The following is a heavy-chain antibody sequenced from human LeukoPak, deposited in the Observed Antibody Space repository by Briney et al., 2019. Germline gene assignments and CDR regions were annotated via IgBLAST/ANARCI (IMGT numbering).Heavy chain of an antibody. CDR1: GYTLTELS. D-gene: IGHD6-19*01. CDR3: ATVSRGYSSGWSPTENWFDP. CDR2: FDPEDGET. J-gene: IGHJ5*02. V-gene: IGHV1-24*01. Sequence: GASVKVSCKVSGYTLTELSMHWVRQAPGKGLGWMGGFDPEDGETIYAQKFQGRVTMTEDTSTDTAYMELSSLRSEDTAVYYCATVSRGYSSGWSPTENWFDPWGQGTLVTVSS.